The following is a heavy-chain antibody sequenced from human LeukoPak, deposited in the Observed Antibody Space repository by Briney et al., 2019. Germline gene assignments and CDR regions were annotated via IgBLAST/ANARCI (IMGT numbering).Heavy chain of an antibody. D-gene: IGHD1-26*01. Sequence: GGSLRLSCAASGFTFSSFWMRWVRQAPGKGLELVANIKQDGSEKYYVDSVQGRFTISRDNAKNSLYLQMNSLRVEDTAVYYCARRIVGPSSGGDYWGQGTLVTVSS. CDR1: GFTFSSFW. CDR3: ARRIVGPSSGGDY. V-gene: IGHV3-7*01. CDR2: IKQDGSEK. J-gene: IGHJ4*02.